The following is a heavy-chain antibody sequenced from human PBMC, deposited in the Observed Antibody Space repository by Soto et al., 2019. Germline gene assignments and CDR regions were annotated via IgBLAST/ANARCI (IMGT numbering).Heavy chain of an antibody. CDR3: ARCFSTFGVGPVDY. V-gene: IGHV3-23*01. J-gene: IGHJ4*02. Sequence: PGGSLRLSCAVSGFTFSSYAVTWVRQAPGKGLEWVSGISGSGDTTYYADSVKGRFTISRDNSKNTLFLQMNSLRAEDTAVYYCARCFSTFGVGPVDYWGQGTLVTVSS. CDR2: ISGSGDTT. CDR1: GFTFSSYA. D-gene: IGHD3-3*01.